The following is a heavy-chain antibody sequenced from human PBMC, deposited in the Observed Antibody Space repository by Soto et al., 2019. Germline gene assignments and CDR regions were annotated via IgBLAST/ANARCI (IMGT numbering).Heavy chain of an antibody. Sequence: GGSLRLSCAASGFTFSSYAMHWVRQAPGKGLEWVAVISYDGSNKYYADSVKGRFTISRDNSKNTLYLQMNSLRAEDTAVYYCARAVADLPGDYWGQGTLVTVSS. D-gene: IGHD6-19*01. V-gene: IGHV3-30-3*01. CDR3: ARAVADLPGDY. CDR2: ISYDGSNK. J-gene: IGHJ4*02. CDR1: GFTFSSYA.